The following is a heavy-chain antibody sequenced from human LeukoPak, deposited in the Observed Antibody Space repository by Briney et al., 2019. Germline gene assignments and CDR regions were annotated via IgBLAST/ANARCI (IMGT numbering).Heavy chain of an antibody. CDR1: GYTFTSYG. CDR2: ISAYNGNT. J-gene: IGHJ4*02. Sequence: GASVTVSCKASGYTFTSYGISWVRQAPGQGLEWMGWISAYNGNTNYAQKLQGRVTMTTDTSTSTAYMELRSLRSDDTAVYYCARDSLLGGWLFLDYWGQGTLVSVCS. CDR3: ARDSLLGGWLFLDY. D-gene: IGHD6-19*01. V-gene: IGHV1-18*01.